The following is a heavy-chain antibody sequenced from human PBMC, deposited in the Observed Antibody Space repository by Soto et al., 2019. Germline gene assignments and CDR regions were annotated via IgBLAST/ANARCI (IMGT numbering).Heavy chain of an antibody. CDR3: ARDQESITGRILQY. Sequence: GASVKVSCKASGDTFASFGFSWVRQAPGQGLEWLGWISAYNGNTHYAQKVRDRVTLTTDTSTNTAYMELRSLTSDDTAVYYCARDQESITGRILQYWGQGTRVTVSS. D-gene: IGHD3-10*01. CDR2: ISAYNGNT. J-gene: IGHJ4*02. V-gene: IGHV1-18*01. CDR1: GDTFASFG.